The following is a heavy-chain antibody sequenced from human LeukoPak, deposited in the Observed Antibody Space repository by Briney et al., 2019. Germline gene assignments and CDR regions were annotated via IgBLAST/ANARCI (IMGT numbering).Heavy chain of an antibody. CDR1: GGSISSSSYY. V-gene: IGHV4-39*02. CDR2: IYYSGST. D-gene: IGHD2-2*01. Sequence: SETLSLTCTVSGGSISSSSYYWGWIRQPPGKGLEWIGSIYYSGSTYYNPSLKSRVTISVDTSKNQFSLKLSSVTAADTAVYYYARDPGGSFCSSTSCYFSWFDPWGQGTLVTVSS. CDR3: ARDPGGSFCSSTSCYFSWFDP. J-gene: IGHJ5*02.